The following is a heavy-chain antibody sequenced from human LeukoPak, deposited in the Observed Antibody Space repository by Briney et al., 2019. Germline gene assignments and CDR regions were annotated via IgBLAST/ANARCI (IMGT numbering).Heavy chain of an antibody. CDR2: ISYDGGDK. V-gene: IGHV3-30*04. Sequence: GRSLRLSCAASGFAFTTYAMHWVRQAPGKGLEWVAFISYDGGDKYYAESVKGRFTISRDNSKNTLYLQMNSLRADDTAVYYCARDRPNSYQPGGYWDQGTLVTVSS. CDR3: ARDRPNSYQPGGY. J-gene: IGHJ4*02. CDR1: GFAFTTYA. D-gene: IGHD2-2*01.